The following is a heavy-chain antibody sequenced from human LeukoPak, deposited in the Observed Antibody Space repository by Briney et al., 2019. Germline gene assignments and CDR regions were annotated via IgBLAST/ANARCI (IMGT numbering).Heavy chain of an antibody. Sequence: ASVKVSCKASGYTFTGYYMHWVRQAPGQGLEWMGWINPNSGGTNYAQKFQGRVTMTRDTSTSTVYMELSSLRSEDTAVYYCARVGYYDSSGLPGAFDIWGQGTMVTVSS. V-gene: IGHV1-2*02. J-gene: IGHJ3*02. CDR1: GYTFTGYY. D-gene: IGHD3-22*01. CDR2: INPNSGGT. CDR3: ARVGYYDSSGLPGAFDI.